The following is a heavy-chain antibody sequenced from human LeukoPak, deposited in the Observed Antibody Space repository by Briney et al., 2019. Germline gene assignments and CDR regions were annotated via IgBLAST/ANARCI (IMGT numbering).Heavy chain of an antibody. CDR2: INPNSGGT. Sequence: ASVKVSCKASGYTFTGYYMHWVRQAPGQGLEWMGWINPNSGGTNYAQKFQGRVTMTTDTSTSTAYTELRSLRSDDTAVYYCAREGGSAWGQGILVTVSS. V-gene: IGHV1-2*02. D-gene: IGHD1-26*01. J-gene: IGHJ5*02. CDR1: GYTFTGYY. CDR3: AREGGSA.